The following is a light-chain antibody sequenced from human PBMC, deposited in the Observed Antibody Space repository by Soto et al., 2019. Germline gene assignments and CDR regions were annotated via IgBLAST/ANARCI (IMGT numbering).Light chain of an antibody. CDR1: TGAVTNGHY. J-gene: IGLJ1*01. CDR2: DTT. Sequence: QDVVTQEPSLTVSPGGTVTLTCGSSTGAVTNGHYPYWFQQKPGQAPRTLIYDTTNRHSWTPARFSGSLLGGKAALTLSGAQPEDEAEYYCLLSYNGPYVFGTGTKVTV. CDR3: LLSYNGPYV. V-gene: IGLV7-46*01.